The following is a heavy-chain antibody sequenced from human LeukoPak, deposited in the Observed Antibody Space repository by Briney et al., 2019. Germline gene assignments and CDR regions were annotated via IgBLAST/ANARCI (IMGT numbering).Heavy chain of an antibody. V-gene: IGHV3-53*01. CDR1: GFTFSSYS. CDR2: IYSGGST. D-gene: IGHD6-6*01. J-gene: IGHJ6*03. CDR3: ARAYSSSLSYYYYMDV. Sequence: GGSLRLSCAASGFTFSSYSMNWVRQAPGKGLEWVSVIYSGGSTYYADSVKGRFTISRDNSKNTLYLQMNSLRAEDTAVYYCARAYSSSLSYYYYMDVWGKGTTVTVSS.